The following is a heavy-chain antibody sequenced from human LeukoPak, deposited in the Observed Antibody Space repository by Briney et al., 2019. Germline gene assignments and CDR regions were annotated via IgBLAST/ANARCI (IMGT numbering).Heavy chain of an antibody. CDR2: INHSGST. J-gene: IGHJ3*02. CDR3: ARGRKSITMIVVVITKRKYAFDI. V-gene: IGHV4-34*01. Sequence: SETPSLTCAVYGGSFSGYYWSWIRQPPGKGLEWIGEINHSGSTNYNPSLKSRVTISVDTSKNQFSLKLSSVTAADTAVYYCARGRKSITMIVVVITKRKYAFDIWGQGTMVTVSS. D-gene: IGHD3-22*01. CDR1: GGSFSGYY.